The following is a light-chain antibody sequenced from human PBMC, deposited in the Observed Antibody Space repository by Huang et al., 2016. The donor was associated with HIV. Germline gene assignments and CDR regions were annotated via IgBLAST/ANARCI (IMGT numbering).Light chain of an antibody. V-gene: IGKV3-11*01. CDR1: QSISTF. CDR3: QQRSNWPPLT. CDR2: DAS. J-gene: IGKJ4*01. Sequence: EIVLTQSPATLSLSPGDRATFSCRASQSISTFLAWYQHKPGQAPRLLIYDASTRAAGIPPRFSGSGSGTDFTLTISSLEPEDFAIYYCQQRSNWPPLTFGGGTKVEIK.